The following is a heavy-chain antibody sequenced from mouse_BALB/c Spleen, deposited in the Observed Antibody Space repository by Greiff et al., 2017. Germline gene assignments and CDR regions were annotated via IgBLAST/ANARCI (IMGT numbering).Heavy chain of an antibody. CDR1: GYTFTSYV. CDR2: INPYNDGT. CDR3: ARWVYYDYEGGIDV. J-gene: IGHJ1*01. D-gene: IGHD2-4*01. Sequence: EVQLQQSGPELVKPGASVKMSCKASGYTFTSYVMHWVKQKPGQGLEWIGYINPYNDGTKYNEKFKGKATLTSDKSSSTAYMELSSLTSEDSAVYYCARWVYYDYEGGIDVWGAGTTVTVSS. V-gene: IGHV1-14*01.